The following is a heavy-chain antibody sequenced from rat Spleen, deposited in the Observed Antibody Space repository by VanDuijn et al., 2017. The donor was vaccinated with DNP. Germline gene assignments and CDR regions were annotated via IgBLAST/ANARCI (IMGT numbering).Heavy chain of an antibody. J-gene: IGHJ4*01. CDR1: GFTFSDYA. Sequence: EVQLVESGGGLVQPGNSLKLSCAASGFTFSDYAMAWVRQSLRKGLEWVAVIIYDGSNTHYRDSVKGRFTVSRDNAKSTLYLQMDSLRSEDTATYYCTRINYGGYFYVMDAWGQGVSVTVSS. V-gene: IGHV5-17*01. CDR2: IIYDGSNT. D-gene: IGHD1-11*01. CDR3: TRINYGGYFYVMDA.